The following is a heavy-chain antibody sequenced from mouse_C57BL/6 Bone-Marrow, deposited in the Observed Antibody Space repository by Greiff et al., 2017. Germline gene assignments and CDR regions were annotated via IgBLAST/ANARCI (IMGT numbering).Heavy chain of an antibody. CDR1: GFTFSDFY. CDR2: SSNKANDYTT. D-gene: IGHD1-2*01. Sequence: EVKLMESGGGLVQSGRSLRLSCATSGFTFSDFYMEWVRQAPGKGLEWIAASSNKANDYTTEYSASVKGRFIVSRDTSPSILYLQMNALRAEDTAIYYCARDHHYYGLDYWGQGTTLTVSS. J-gene: IGHJ2*01. CDR3: ARDHHYYGLDY. V-gene: IGHV7-1*01.